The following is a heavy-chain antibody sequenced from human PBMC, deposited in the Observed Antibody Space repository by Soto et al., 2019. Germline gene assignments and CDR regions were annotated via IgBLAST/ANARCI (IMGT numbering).Heavy chain of an antibody. J-gene: IGHJ4*02. Sequence: RQPPGKGLEWIGYIYYSGSTNYNPSLKSRVTISVDTSKNQFSLKLSSVTAADTAVYYCARVNFWSGYLAYYFDYWGQGTLVTVS. CDR2: IYYSGST. CDR3: ARVNFWSGYLAYYFDY. D-gene: IGHD3-3*01. V-gene: IGHV4-59*01.